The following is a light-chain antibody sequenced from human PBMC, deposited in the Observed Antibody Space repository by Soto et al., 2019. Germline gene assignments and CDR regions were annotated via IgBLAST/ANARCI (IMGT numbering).Light chain of an antibody. CDR2: GAS. V-gene: IGKV3-20*01. J-gene: IGKJ4*01. Sequence: EIVFTQSPGTLSLSPGERATLSCRASRSVSSHLAWYQQRPGQAPRLLIYGASSRATGIPDRFSGSGSGTDFTLTISRLEPEDFALYYCQQYGNSPPLTFGGGTKVDIK. CDR3: QQYGNSPPLT. CDR1: RSVSSH.